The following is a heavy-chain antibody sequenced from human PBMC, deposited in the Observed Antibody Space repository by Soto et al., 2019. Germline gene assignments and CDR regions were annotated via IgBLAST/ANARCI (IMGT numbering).Heavy chain of an antibody. J-gene: IGHJ4*02. V-gene: IGHV3-30-3*01. D-gene: IGHD1-26*01. CDR1: GFTFSSYA. CDR3: AIDVGHSNYFDY. Sequence: GGSLRLSCAASGFTFSSYAMHWVRQAPGKGLEWVAVISYDGSNKYYADSVKGRFTISRDNSKNTLYLQMNSLRAEDTAVYCCAIDVGHSNYFDYWGQGTLVTVSS. CDR2: ISYDGSNK.